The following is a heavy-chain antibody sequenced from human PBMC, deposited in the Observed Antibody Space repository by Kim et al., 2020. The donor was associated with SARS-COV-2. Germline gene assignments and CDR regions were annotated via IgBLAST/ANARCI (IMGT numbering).Heavy chain of an antibody. CDR3: ASPGITMVRGVTFDP. D-gene: IGHD3-10*01. J-gene: IGHJ5*02. V-gene: IGHV3-30*07. Sequence: DSVKGRFTISRDNSKNTLYLQMNSLRAEDTAVYYCASPGITMVRGVTFDPWGQGTLVTVSS.